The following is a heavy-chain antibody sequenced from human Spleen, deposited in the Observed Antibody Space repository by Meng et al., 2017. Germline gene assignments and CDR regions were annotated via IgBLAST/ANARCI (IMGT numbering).Heavy chain of an antibody. CDR2: INHSGST. CDR3: SNYIWGSEPTGVLS. D-gene: IGHD3-16*01. CDR1: GGSISSIDW. Sequence: AHRKWSCPGLLQPSGTLSLTCVVSGGSISSIDWWSGVRQPPGKGLEWIGEINHSGSTNYNPSLKSRVTISVDTSKNQFSLKLSSVTAADTAVYYCSNYIWGSEPTGVLSWGQGTLVTVSS. V-gene: IGHV4-4*02. J-gene: IGHJ5*02.